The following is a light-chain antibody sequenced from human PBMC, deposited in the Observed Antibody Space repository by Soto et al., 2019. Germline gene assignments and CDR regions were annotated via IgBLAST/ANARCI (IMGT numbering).Light chain of an antibody. V-gene: IGLV2-8*01. CDR1: SSDVGGYNY. J-gene: IGLJ2*01. CDR2: EVS. Sequence: QSALTQPPSASGSPGQSVTISCTGTSSDVGGYNYVSWYQQHPGKAPKLMIYEVSKRPSGVPERFTGSKSGNTASLTVAGLQAGDEADYYCGSYVGSNNFEFCGGTALTLL. CDR3: GSYVGSNNFE.